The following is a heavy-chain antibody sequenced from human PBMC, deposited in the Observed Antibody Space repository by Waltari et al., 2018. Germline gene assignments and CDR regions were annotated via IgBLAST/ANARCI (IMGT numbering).Heavy chain of an antibody. V-gene: IGHV3-74*01. CDR1: GFSFSNYW. Sequence: EVQLVESGGGLVQPGGSLRLSCAASGFSFSNYWIHWVRQAPGKGLECVYRINPDGSSISHADSVRGRFTITRDNAKNTLYLQMNSLRVDDTAVYYCTRATAVSFDYWGLGTLVTVSS. CDR3: TRATAVSFDY. J-gene: IGHJ4*02. CDR2: INPDGSSI. D-gene: IGHD6-19*01.